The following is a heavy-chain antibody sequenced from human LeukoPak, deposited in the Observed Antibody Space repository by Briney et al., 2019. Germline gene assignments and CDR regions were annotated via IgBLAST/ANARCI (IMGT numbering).Heavy chain of an antibody. Sequence: SETLSLTCTVSGGSISSSSYYWGWIRQPPGKGLEWIGSIYYSGSTYYNPSLKSRVTISVGTSKNQFSLKLSSVTAADTAVYYCARLSGYDLTGDIWGQGTMVTVSS. V-gene: IGHV4-39*01. CDR2: IYYSGST. J-gene: IGHJ3*02. CDR1: GGSISSSSYY. D-gene: IGHD5-12*01. CDR3: ARLSGYDLTGDI.